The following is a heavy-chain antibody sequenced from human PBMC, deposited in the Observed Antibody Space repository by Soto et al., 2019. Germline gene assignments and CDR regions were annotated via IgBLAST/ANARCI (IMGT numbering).Heavy chain of an antibody. CDR3: ARENVKAGYSSSWYVDY. D-gene: IGHD6-13*01. CDR1: GGTFSSYA. V-gene: IGHV1-69*01. Sequence: QVQLVQSGAEVKKPGSSVKVSCKASGGTFSSYAISWVRQAPGQGLEWMGGIIPIFGTANYAQKFQGRVTITADESTSTAYMELSSLSSEDTAVYYCARENVKAGYSSSWYVDYWGQGTLVTVSS. CDR2: IIPIFGTA. J-gene: IGHJ4*02.